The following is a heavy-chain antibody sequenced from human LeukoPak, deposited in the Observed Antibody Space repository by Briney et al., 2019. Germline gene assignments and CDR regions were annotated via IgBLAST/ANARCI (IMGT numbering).Heavy chain of an antibody. CDR2: ISWNSGSI. J-gene: IGHJ4*02. D-gene: IGHD2/OR15-2a*01. CDR3: ARGSTLYAPFDY. Sequence: GGSLRLSCAASGFTFDDYAMHWVRQAPGKGLEWVSGISWNSGSIGYADSVKGRFTISRDNAKNSLYLQMNSLRAEDMALYYCARGSTLYAPFDYWGQGTLVTVSS. CDR1: GFTFDDYA. V-gene: IGHV3-9*03.